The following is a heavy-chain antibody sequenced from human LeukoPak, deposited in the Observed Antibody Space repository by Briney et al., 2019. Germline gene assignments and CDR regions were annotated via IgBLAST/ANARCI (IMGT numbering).Heavy chain of an antibody. D-gene: IGHD6-13*01. CDR3: ARDWYVSSLSGDY. CDR1: GFIFSSYN. CDR2: ISSSSSPI. Sequence: PGGSLRLSCAASGFIFSSYNMNWVRQAPGKGREWVSYISSSSSPIYYADSVKGRFNNSRDNAKNSLYLQMNSLRDEDTAVYYCARDWYVSSLSGDYWGQGALVTVSS. V-gene: IGHV3-48*02. J-gene: IGHJ4*02.